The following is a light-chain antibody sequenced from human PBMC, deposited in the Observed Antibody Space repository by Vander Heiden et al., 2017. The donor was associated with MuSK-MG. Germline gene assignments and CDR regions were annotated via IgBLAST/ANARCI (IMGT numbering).Light chain of an antibody. CDR3: QSADSSGTYHWV. Sequence: SYELPQPPSVSVSPGQTARITCSGDALPKQYAYWYQQKPGQAPVLVIYKDSERPSGIPERFSGSSSGTTVTLTISGVQAEDEADYYCQSADSSGTYHWVFGGGTKLTVL. J-gene: IGLJ3*02. CDR1: ALPKQY. V-gene: IGLV3-25*03. CDR2: KDS.